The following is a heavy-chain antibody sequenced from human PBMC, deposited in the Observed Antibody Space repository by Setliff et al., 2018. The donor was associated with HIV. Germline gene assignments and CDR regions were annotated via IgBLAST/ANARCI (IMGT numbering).Heavy chain of an antibody. Sequence: LRLSCAASGFTFSSYGMHWVRQAPGKGLEWVAVISFDGSNKLYVDSVKGRFTISRDKSKNTLYLQMSSLRAEDTAVYYCAKARGYFDWLPPTDVWGKGTTVTVSS. D-gene: IGHD3-9*01. CDR2: ISFDGSNK. V-gene: IGHV3-30*18. CDR1: GFTFSSYG. CDR3: AKARGYFDWLPPTDV. J-gene: IGHJ6*04.